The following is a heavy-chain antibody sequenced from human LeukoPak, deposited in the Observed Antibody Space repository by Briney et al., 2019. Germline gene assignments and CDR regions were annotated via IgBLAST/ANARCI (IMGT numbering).Heavy chain of an antibody. Sequence: GGSLRLSCAASGFTFSSYAMSWVRQAPGKGLEWVSAISGSGGSTYYADSVKGRFTISRDNSKNTLYLQMNSLRAEDTAVYYCARRSLGGYYDILTAFDYWGQGTLVTVSS. J-gene: IGHJ4*02. CDR3: ARRSLGGYYDILTAFDY. CDR2: ISGSGGST. D-gene: IGHD3-9*01. CDR1: GFTFSSYA. V-gene: IGHV3-23*01.